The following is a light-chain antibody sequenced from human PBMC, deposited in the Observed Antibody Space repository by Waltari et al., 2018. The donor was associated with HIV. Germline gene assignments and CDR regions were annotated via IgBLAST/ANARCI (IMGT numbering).Light chain of an antibody. V-gene: IGLV4-69*01. CDR3: QTWGTLNLV. Sequence: QLVLTQSPSASASLGASVKLTCTLSSGHSSYAIAWHQQQPEKGPRYLMKFNCDGSHSKGDGIPDRFSGSSSGAERYLTIASLQSEDEADYYCQTWGTLNLVFGGGTKLTVL. CDR2: FNCDGSH. CDR1: SGHSSYA. J-gene: IGLJ3*02.